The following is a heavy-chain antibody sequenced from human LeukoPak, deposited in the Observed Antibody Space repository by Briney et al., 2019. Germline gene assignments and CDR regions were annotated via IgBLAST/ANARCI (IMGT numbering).Heavy chain of an antibody. J-gene: IGHJ4*02. CDR1: GYSFTGYY. CDR3: GRSDWEAHQNPDY. Sequence: GASVKVSCKASGYSFTGYYMHWVRQAPGQGLEWMGWINPNSGGTKYAQKFQGRLTTTRATSISTAYMELSRLRSDDTAVYYCGRSDWEAHQNPDYWGQGTLVTVSS. V-gene: IGHV1-2*02. CDR2: INPNSGGT. D-gene: IGHD1-14*01.